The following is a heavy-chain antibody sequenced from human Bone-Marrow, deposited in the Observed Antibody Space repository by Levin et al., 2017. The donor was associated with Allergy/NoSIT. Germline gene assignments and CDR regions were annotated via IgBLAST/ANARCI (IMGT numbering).Heavy chain of an antibody. J-gene: IGHJ6*03. CDR2: ISYDGSNK. Sequence: GESLKISCAASGFTFSSYGMHWVRQAPGKGLEWVAVISYDGSNKYYADSVKGRFTISRDNSKNTLYLQMNSLRAEDTAVYYCAKEPGPLYYYMDVWGKGTTVTVSS. CDR1: GFTFSSYG. V-gene: IGHV3-30*18. CDR3: AKEPGPLYYYMDV.